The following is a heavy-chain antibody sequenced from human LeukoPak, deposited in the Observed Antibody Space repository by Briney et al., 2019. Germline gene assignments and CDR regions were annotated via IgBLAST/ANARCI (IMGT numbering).Heavy chain of an antibody. V-gene: IGHV3-23*01. CDR1: GFTFDDYG. Sequence: RPGGSLRLSCAASGFTFDDYGMSWVRQAPGKGLEWVSAISGSGGSTYYADSVKGRFTISRDNSKNTLYLQMNSLRAEDTAVYYCAKSITGTTAYFDYWGQGTLVTVSS. D-gene: IGHD1-20*01. J-gene: IGHJ4*02. CDR3: AKSITGTTAYFDY. CDR2: ISGSGGST.